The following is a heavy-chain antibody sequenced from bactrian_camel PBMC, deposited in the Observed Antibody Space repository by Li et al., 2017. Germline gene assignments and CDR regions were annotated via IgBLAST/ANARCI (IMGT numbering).Heavy chain of an antibody. CDR2: INSDGRA. CDR1: GYANYC. Sequence: VQLVESGGGSVQAGGSLRLSCAGFGYANYCMGWFRQAPGKEREKVATINSDGRATYIDSVKGRFTISKDHAKNTVYLQMNSLKPEDTAMYYCAARGPYCYTKLSVRDFTYWGQGTQVTVS. J-gene: IGHJ6*01. CDR3: AARGPYCYTKLSVRDFTY. D-gene: IGHD2*01. V-gene: IGHV3S53*01.